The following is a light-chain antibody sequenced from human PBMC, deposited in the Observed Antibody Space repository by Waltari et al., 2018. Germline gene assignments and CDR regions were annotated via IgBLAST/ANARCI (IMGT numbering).Light chain of an antibody. CDR3: QHYGSSPPLYT. Sequence: EIVLTQSPGTLSLSPGDRVTLSCRASQSTSTSSLAWYQQKPGQPPRLLIYGTSTRATGIPDRFSGSGSGTDFTLAISRLEPEDFAVYYCQHYGSSPPLYTFGQGTKLEIK. J-gene: IGKJ2*01. CDR1: QSTSTSS. V-gene: IGKV3-20*01. CDR2: GTS.